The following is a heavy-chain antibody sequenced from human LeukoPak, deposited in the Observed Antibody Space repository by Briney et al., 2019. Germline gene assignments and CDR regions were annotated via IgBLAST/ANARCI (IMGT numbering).Heavy chain of an antibody. CDR1: GFTFSSHT. J-gene: IGHJ6*03. V-gene: IGHV3-23*01. Sequence: GGSLRLSCAASGFTFSSHTMSWVRQSPGKGLEWVSDISGSADSTHYADSVKGRFTISRDNSKNTLFLQMNSLRAEDTALYYCARDEAHYVSATYHANFYYMDVWGTGTTVTVSS. CDR3: ARDEAHYVSATYHANFYYMDV. CDR2: ISGSADST. D-gene: IGHD3-10*01.